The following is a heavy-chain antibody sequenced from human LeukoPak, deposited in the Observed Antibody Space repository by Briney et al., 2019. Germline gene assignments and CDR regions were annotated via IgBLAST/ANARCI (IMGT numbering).Heavy chain of an antibody. CDR2: IRSKTYGGTT. CDR1: GFTFGDHA. J-gene: IGHJ6*02. D-gene: IGHD5-18*01. CDR3: TRGPIQLWLYHGMDV. Sequence: PGGSLRLSCTVSGFTFGDHAMSWVRQAPGKGLEVVGFIRSKTYGGTTEYAASVKGRFIISRDDSASIAYLQMNSLKTEDTAVYYCTRGPIQLWLYHGMDVWGQGTTVTVSS. V-gene: IGHV3-49*04.